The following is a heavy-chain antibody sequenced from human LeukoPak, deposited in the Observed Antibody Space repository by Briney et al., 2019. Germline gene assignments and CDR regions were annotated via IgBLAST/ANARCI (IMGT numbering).Heavy chain of an antibody. D-gene: IGHD1-1*01. V-gene: IGHV1-18*01. CDR3: ARGAGSHYWYFDL. CDR2: IRVYNGNT. CDR1: GYTFTSYA. Sequence: GASVKVSCKASGYTFTSYAMNWVRQAPGQGLEWMGWIRVYNGNTEYAQKLQGRVTMTTDTSTNTAYMELRSLRSDDTAVYYCARGAGSHYWYFDLWGRGTLVTVSS. J-gene: IGHJ2*01.